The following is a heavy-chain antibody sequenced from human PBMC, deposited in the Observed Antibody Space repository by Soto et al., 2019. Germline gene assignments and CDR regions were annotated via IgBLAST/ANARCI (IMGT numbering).Heavy chain of an antibody. Sequence: EVQLLESGGGLVQPGGSLRLSCAASGFTFSNDAMSWVRQAPGKGLEWVSVISGSGDSKYYTDSVKGRFTISRDNSKNTLYLQMNSLRAEDTAVYYCARRGSGSYYDYWGQGTLVTVSS. CDR3: ARRGSGSYYDY. CDR1: GFTFSNDA. D-gene: IGHD1-26*01. V-gene: IGHV3-23*01. CDR2: ISGSGDSK. J-gene: IGHJ4*02.